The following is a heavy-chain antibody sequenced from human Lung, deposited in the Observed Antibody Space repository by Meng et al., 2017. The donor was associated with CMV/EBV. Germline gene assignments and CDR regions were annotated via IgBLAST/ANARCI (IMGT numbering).Heavy chain of an antibody. CDR2: ISFDGINK. Sequence: RISCGASGFTFSNNAMQWVRQAPGKGLEWLAVISFDGINKYYAESVKGRFTISRDNSKQTLYLQMNSLRGEDTAVYYCASSVTIFGVDYWGQGTLVTVSS. V-gene: IGHV3-30-3*01. D-gene: IGHD3-3*01. J-gene: IGHJ4*02. CDR3: ASSVTIFGVDY. CDR1: GFTFSNNA.